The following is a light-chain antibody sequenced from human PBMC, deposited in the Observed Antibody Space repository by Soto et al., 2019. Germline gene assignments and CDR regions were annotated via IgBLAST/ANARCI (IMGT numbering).Light chain of an antibody. CDR1: QSVTSNY. J-gene: IGKJ1*01. CDR2: GAS. Sequence: EIVLTQSPGTLSLSPGERATLSCEASQSVTSNYLAWYQQKPGQAPRLLIFGASIRATGIPDRFIGSGSGTDFTLTISRLEPEDFAVYYCQHYVRSLTTLGQGTKVEVK. CDR3: QHYVRSLTT. V-gene: IGKV3-20*01.